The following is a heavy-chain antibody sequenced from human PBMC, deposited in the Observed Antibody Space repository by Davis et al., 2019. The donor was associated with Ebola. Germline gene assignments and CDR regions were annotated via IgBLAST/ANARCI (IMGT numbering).Heavy chain of an antibody. CDR1: GFTFSDYY. Sequence: PGGSLRLSCAASGFTFSDYYMSWIRQAPGKGLEWVSYISSSGSTIYYADSVKGRFTISRDNAKSSLYLQMNSLRAEDTAVYYCARELVDTAMVGDNWFDPWGQGTLVTVSS. V-gene: IGHV3-11*04. D-gene: IGHD5-18*01. J-gene: IGHJ5*02. CDR3: ARELVDTAMVGDNWFDP. CDR2: ISSSGSTI.